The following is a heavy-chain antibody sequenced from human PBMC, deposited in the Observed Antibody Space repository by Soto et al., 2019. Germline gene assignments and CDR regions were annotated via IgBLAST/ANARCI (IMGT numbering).Heavy chain of an antibody. D-gene: IGHD2-21*01. V-gene: IGHV1-69*01. CDR1: GGTFDHAA. CDR3: ARPLFAADY. CDR2: INPMFNST. J-gene: IGHJ4*02. Sequence: QVQLVQSGAEVKKPGSSVKVSCEAPGGTFDHAAITWVRQAPGQGLEWMGGINPMFNSTHYAQKFQGRVTIAADAATSTAFMELRRLRSDDTAVYYCARPLFAADYWGQGNLLVVSS.